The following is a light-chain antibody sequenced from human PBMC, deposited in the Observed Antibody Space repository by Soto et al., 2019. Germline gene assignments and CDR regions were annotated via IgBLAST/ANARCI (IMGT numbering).Light chain of an antibody. V-gene: IGKV3-11*01. Sequence: EIVLTQSPATLSLSPGERATLSCRASQSVSSYLGWYQQKHGQAPRLLIYDASNRATGIPARFSGSGSGTDFTLTISSLEPEDFAVYYCQQRSNWPPYTFGQGTKLEIK. J-gene: IGKJ2*01. CDR1: QSVSSY. CDR2: DAS. CDR3: QQRSNWPPYT.